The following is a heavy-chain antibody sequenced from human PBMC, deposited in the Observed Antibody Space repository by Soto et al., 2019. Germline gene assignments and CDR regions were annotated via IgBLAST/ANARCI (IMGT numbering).Heavy chain of an antibody. CDR2: ISYDGSHK. CDR3: AYSSTVHTSAWFDP. D-gene: IGHD4-17*01. J-gene: IGHJ5*02. Sequence: QVQLVESGGGVVQPGRSLRLSCAASGFTFSSYGMHWVRQAPGKGLEWVAVISYDGSHKYYADYVNGRFTISRDNSKNRRYLPMISLRAEDTAVYYCAYSSTVHTSAWFDPWCQGTLVTVSS. CDR1: GFTFSSYG. V-gene: IGHV3-30*03.